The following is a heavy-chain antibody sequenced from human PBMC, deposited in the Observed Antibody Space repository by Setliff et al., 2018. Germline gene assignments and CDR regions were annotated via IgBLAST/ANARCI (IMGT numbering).Heavy chain of an antibody. CDR1: GITFKNAW. Sequence: VGSLRLPCSVSGITFKNAWMTWVRQAPGKGPQWVGRIKSSIEGATSDYGAPARGRFTISRDDSKNMIHLQMNNLKIEDTGFYFCATGPRDSRNYLNWLGSWGPGTLVTVSS. CDR3: ATGPRDSRNYLNWLGS. CDR2: IKSSIEGATS. D-gene: IGHD4-4*01. J-gene: IGHJ1*01. V-gene: IGHV3-15*01.